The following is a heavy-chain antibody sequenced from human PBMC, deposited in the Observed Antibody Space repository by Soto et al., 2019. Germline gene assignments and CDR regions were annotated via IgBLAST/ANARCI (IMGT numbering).Heavy chain of an antibody. V-gene: IGHV3-30*18. CDR1: GFIFSDYG. CDR2: MSYDGSKE. D-gene: IGHD6-13*01. Sequence: QVQLVESGGGVVQPGRSLRLSCAASGFIFSDYGMHWVRQAPGKGLEWVTLMSYDGSKEYYADSVKGRFTISRDNSKNNLYLQMNSLSAEDSAVYYCAKDGRTAAFDYWGQGTLVIVSS. CDR3: AKDGRTAAFDY. J-gene: IGHJ4*02.